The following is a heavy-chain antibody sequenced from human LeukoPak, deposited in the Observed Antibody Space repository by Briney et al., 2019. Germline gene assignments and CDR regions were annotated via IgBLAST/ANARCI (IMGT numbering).Heavy chain of an antibody. CDR3: ARESDYDFWSGYPNWFDP. CDR1: GGTFSSYA. CDR2: IIPIFGTA. Sequence: SVKVSCKASGGTFSSYAISWVRQAPGQGLEWMGGIIPIFGTANYAQKFQGRVTITTDESTSTAYMELSSLRSEDTAVYYCARESDYDFWSGYPNWFDPWGQGTLVTVSS. J-gene: IGHJ5*02. V-gene: IGHV1-69*05. D-gene: IGHD3-3*01.